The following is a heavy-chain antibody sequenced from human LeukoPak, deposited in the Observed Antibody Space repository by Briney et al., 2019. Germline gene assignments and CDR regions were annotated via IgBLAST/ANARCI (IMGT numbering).Heavy chain of an antibody. CDR3: ARANYYDTSGYSRGAFDI. D-gene: IGHD3-22*01. CDR1: GYSFSSGFY. CDR2: IFHSGST. J-gene: IGHJ3*02. V-gene: IGHV4-38-2*02. Sequence: SETLSLTCSVSGYSFSSGFYWGWIRQPPGKGLEWIGSIFHSGSTYYNPSLKSRVTISVDTSKNQFSLKLSSATAADTAIYYCARANYYDTSGYSRGAFDIWGQGTMVTVSS.